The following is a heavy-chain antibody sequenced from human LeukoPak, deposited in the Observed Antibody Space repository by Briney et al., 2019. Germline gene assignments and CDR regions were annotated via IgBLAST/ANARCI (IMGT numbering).Heavy chain of an antibody. D-gene: IGHD3-9*01. V-gene: IGHV3-74*01. CDR1: GFTFSSYW. CDR2: INSDGSST. CDR3: AGEARGGYYNAPYFDY. J-gene: IGHJ4*02. Sequence: GGSLRLSCAASGFTFSSYWMHWVRQAPGKGLVWVSRINSDGSSTSYADSVKGRFTISRDNAKNTLYLQMNSLRAEDTAVYYCAGEARGGYYNAPYFDYWGQGTLVTVSS.